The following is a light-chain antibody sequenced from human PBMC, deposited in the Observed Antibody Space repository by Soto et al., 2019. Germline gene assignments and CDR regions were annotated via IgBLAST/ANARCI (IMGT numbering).Light chain of an antibody. CDR3: QQHNSYPAT. V-gene: IGKV1-5*03. CDR1: QSISTW. J-gene: IGKJ1*01. CDR2: MAS. Sequence: DIQMTQSPSTLSASVGDRVTITCRASQSISTWLAWYQQKPGKAPKLLIYMASTLESGVPSRFSGSASGTEFTLPISSLQPDDFAPYYCQQHNSYPATFGQGTKVEIK.